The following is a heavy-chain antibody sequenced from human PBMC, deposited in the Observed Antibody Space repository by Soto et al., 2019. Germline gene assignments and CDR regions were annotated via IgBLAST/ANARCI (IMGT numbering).Heavy chain of an antibody. CDR1: GFTFSNYL. CDR3: ARGAGDY. V-gene: IGHV3-7*03. J-gene: IGHJ4*02. CDR2: IKEDGNDK. Sequence: EVQLVESGGGLVQPGGSVRLSCAASGFTFSNYLMSWVRQAPERGLEWVANIKEDGNDKYYVDSVKGRFTISRDNAKNSLYLQMNSLRAEDTAVYYCARGAGDYWGQGTLVTVSS. D-gene: IGHD6-19*01.